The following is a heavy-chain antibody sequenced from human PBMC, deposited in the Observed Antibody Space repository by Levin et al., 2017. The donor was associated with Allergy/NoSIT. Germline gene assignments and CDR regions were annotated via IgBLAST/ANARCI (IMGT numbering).Heavy chain of an antibody. J-gene: IGHJ4*02. CDR3: AKDQDYYDTSAYYSFDY. Sequence: GGSLRLSCAASGFSFNIYGMHWVRQAPGKGLEWVALISYDGSNKYYADSVKGRFTISRDNSKNTLSLQMNSLRPEDAAVYYCAKDQDYYDTSAYYSFDYWGQGTLVAVSS. CDR2: ISYDGSNK. CDR1: GFSFNIYG. V-gene: IGHV3-30*18. D-gene: IGHD3-22*01.